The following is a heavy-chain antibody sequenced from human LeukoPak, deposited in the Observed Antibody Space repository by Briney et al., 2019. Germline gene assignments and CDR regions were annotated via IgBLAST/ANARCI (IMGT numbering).Heavy chain of an antibody. CDR1: GFTFSNYA. Sequence: GGSLTLSCAASGFTFSNYAMSWLRQAPGKGREWVSSLSDNGGSPYYADSVKGRFTISRDNSKNTLYLHMNSLRVEDTAVYYCAKDPETYSSRWFDSWGQGTLVTVSS. D-gene: IGHD2-21*01. CDR3: AKDPETYSSRWFDS. CDR2: LSDNGGSP. J-gene: IGHJ5*01. V-gene: IGHV3-23*01.